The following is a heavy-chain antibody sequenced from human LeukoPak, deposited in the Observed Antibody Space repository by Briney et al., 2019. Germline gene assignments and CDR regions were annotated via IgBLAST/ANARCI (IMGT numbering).Heavy chain of an antibody. D-gene: IGHD3-22*01. Sequence: ASVKVSCKASGYTFIGYYMHWVGPAPGQGLEWMGWINPNSGGTSYARKFQGRDTMTRDTSISTAYMELSRPRSDDTAVYCCARVAYYDSSGYFDYWGQGTVDTVSS. CDR1: GYTFIGYY. V-gene: IGHV1-2*02. CDR3: ARVAYYDSSGYFDY. CDR2: INPNSGGT. J-gene: IGHJ4*02.